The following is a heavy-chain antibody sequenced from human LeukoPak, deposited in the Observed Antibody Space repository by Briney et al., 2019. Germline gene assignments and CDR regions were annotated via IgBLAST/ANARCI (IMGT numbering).Heavy chain of an antibody. CDR2: IVVDNVNT. J-gene: IGHJ6*02. D-gene: IGHD3-22*01. CDR1: GFPFSSSA. CDR3: AASMYDSSGYYSYDFYGKDV. V-gene: IGHV1-58*01. Sequence: ASVKVSCKSSGFPFSSSAVRWVRQTRGQRLEWIGWIVVDNVNTNYAQKFQERVTITRDMSTSTVYMELSSLRSEVTAVYYCAASMYDSSGYYSYDFYGKDVWGQGTTVTVSS.